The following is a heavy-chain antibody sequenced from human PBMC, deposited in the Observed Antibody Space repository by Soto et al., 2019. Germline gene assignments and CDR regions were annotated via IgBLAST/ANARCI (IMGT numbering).Heavy chain of an antibody. CDR2: IIPIFGTA. V-gene: IGHV1-69*06. D-gene: IGHD1-1*01. CDR3: ARDQLNSGSPHENYYFDY. Sequence: QVQLVQSGAEVKKPGSSVKVSCKASGGTFSSYAISWVRQAPGQGLEWMGGIIPIFGTANYAQKFQGRVTITADKSTSTAYMELSSLRSEDTAVYYCARDQLNSGSPHENYYFDYWGQGTLFTVSS. J-gene: IGHJ4*02. CDR1: GGTFSSYA.